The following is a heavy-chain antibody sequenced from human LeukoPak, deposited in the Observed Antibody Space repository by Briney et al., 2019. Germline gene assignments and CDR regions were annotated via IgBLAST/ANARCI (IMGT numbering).Heavy chain of an antibody. J-gene: IGHJ4*02. CDR3: ARDMRGGGGFDDY. CDR2: IYYSGST. D-gene: IGHD3-9*01. CDR1: GGSISSGGYY. V-gene: IGHV4-31*03. Sequence: PSQTLSLTCSVSGGSISSGGYYWSWIRQHPGKGLEWIGYIYYSGSTYYNPSLKSRVTISVDTSKNQFSLNLISVTAADTAVYYCARDMRGGGGFDDYWGQGTLVTVSS.